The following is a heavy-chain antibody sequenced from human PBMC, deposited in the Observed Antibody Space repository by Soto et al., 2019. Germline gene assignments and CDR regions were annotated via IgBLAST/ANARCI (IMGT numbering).Heavy chain of an antibody. J-gene: IGHJ4*02. CDR1: GGTFSRHP. CDR3: TREGYRYGRPANFDS. D-gene: IGHD5-18*01. Sequence: ASVKVSCKTSGGTFSRHPISWVRQAPGQGLEWMGGIIPFSHTTTYAQSFQGRVTISADESTSTAYMELSSLTSDDTAIYYCTREGYRYGRPANFDSWGQGTLVTVSS. V-gene: IGHV1-69*13. CDR2: IIPFSHTT.